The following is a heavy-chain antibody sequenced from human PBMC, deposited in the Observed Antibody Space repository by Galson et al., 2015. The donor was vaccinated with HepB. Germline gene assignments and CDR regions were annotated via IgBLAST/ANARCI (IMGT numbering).Heavy chain of an antibody. V-gene: IGHV4-59*01. Sequence: ETLSLTCTVSGGSISSYYWSWIRQPPGKGLEWIGYIYYSGSTNYNPSLKSRVTISVDTSKNQFSLKLSSVTAADTAVYYCARDSGFGITFPQGHDAFDIWGQGTMVTVSS. D-gene: IGHD3-16*01. CDR3: ARDSGFGITFPQGHDAFDI. CDR1: GGSISSYY. J-gene: IGHJ3*02. CDR2: IYYSGST.